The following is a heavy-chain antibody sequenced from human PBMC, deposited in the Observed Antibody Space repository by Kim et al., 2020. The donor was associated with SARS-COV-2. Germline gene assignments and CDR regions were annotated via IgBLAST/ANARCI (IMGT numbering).Heavy chain of an antibody. CDR3: ASTTIFGGPNWFDP. D-gene: IGHD3-3*01. CDR2: FDPEDGET. Sequence: ASVKVSCKVSGYTLTELSMHWVRQAPGKGLGWMGGFDPEDGETIYAQKFQGRVTMTEDTSTDTAYMELSSLRSEDTAVYYCASTTIFGGPNWFDPWGQGTLVTVSS. J-gene: IGHJ5*02. CDR1: GYTLTELS. V-gene: IGHV1-24*01.